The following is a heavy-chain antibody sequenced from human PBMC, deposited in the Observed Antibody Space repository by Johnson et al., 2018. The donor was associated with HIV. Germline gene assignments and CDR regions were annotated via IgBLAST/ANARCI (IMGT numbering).Heavy chain of an antibody. V-gene: IGHV3-7*02. CDR2: IKQDGSER. Sequence: VQLVESGGGLVQPGGSLRLSCAASGFTFSSYWMSWVRQAPGKGLEWVANIKQDGSERYYVDSVKGRFTISRANAKNSLYLQMNSLRAEDTAVYYCARLSGHIVVVTAWADAFDIWGQGTMVTVSS. CDR1: GFTFSSYW. J-gene: IGHJ3*02. CDR3: ARLSGHIVVVTAWADAFDI. D-gene: IGHD2-21*02.